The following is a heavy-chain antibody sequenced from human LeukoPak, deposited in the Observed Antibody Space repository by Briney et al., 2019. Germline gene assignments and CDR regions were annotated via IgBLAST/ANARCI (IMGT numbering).Heavy chain of an antibody. CDR1: GYTFASYY. CDR3: VRDWAQYYYDTSGALFDS. V-gene: IGHV1-46*01. CDR2: INPSGGST. D-gene: IGHD3-22*01. J-gene: IGHJ4*02. Sequence: ASVKVSCKASGYTFASYYMHWVRQAPGQGLEWMGIINPSGGSTSYAQKFQGRVTMTRDMSTSTVYMELSSLRSEDTAVYYCVRDWAQYYYDTSGALFDSWGQGTLVTVSS.